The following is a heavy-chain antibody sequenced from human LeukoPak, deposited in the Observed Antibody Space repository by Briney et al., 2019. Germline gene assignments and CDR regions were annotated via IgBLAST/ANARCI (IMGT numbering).Heavy chain of an antibody. CDR1: GGSVSSGDYY. CDR3: ASSSVAGTSADAFDI. V-gene: IGHV4-30-2*01. D-gene: IGHD6-19*01. Sequence: PSQTLSLTCTVSGGSVSSGDYYWSWIRQPPGKGLEWIGYIYHSGSTYYNPSLKSRVTISVDRSKNQFSLKLSSVTAADTAVYYCASSSVAGTSADAFDIWGQGTMVTVSS. J-gene: IGHJ3*02. CDR2: IYHSGST.